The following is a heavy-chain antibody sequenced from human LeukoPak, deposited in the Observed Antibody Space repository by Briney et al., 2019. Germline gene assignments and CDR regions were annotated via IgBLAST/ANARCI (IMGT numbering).Heavy chain of an antibody. CDR1: GFTFDDYA. Sequence: PGRSLRLSCAASGFTFDDYAMHWVRHAPGKGLEWVSGISWNSGSIGYADSVKGRFTISRDNAKNSLYLQMNSLRAEDMALYYCAKDRPFPYGMDVWGQGTTVTVSS. V-gene: IGHV3-9*03. J-gene: IGHJ6*02. CDR2: ISWNSGSI. CDR3: AKDRPFPYGMDV.